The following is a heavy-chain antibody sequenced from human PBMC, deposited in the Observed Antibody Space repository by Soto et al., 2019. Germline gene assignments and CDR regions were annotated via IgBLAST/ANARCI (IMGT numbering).Heavy chain of an antibody. CDR1: GFIFNNYA. Sequence: GGSLRLSCAASGFIFNNYAMNWVRQAPGEGLQWVAGISASGVSTYYADSVKGRFIISRDKSNSTAHLQWTSLKVSDTAMYFCARLVSYYDVFNGYHDYLDYWGQGTVVTVSS. D-gene: IGHD3-9*01. J-gene: IGHJ4*02. CDR3: ARLVSYYDVFNGYHDYLDY. V-gene: IGHV3-23*01. CDR2: ISASGVST.